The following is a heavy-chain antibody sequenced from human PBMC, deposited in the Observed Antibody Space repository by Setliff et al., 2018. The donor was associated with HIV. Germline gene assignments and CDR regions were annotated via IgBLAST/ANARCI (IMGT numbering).Heavy chain of an antibody. CDR1: GESLSDYS. Sequence: SETLSLTCGVYGESLSDYSWNWIRQPPGKGLEWIAEINHSGSTNYNPSLKSRVTVSVVTSKKYFSLKLGSVTAADTAVYYCARLFGVITDDTFEIWGPGTMVTVSS. D-gene: IGHD3-3*01. V-gene: IGHV4-34*01. CDR3: ARLFGVITDDTFEI. J-gene: IGHJ3*02. CDR2: INHSGST.